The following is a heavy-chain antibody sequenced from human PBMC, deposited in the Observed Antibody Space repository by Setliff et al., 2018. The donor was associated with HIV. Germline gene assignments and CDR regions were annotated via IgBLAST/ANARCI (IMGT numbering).Heavy chain of an antibody. D-gene: IGHD1-26*01. CDR2: IYYSGST. V-gene: IGHV4-61*08. CDR3: ARHGRVSTPSAPFDY. Sequence: PSETLSLTCSVSGGVSGGDMGVHDWSWIRQPPGKGLEWIGYIYYSGSTNYNPSLKSRVTISVDTSKNQFSLKLSSVTAADTAVYYCARHGRVSTPSAPFDYWGQGALVTVSS. CDR1: GGVSGGDMGVHD. J-gene: IGHJ4*02.